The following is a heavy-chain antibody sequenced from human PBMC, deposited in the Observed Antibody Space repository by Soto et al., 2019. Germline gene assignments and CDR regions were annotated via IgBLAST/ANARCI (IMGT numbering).Heavy chain of an antibody. V-gene: IGHV4-34*01. CDR1: GGSFSGYY. J-gene: IGHJ6*02. D-gene: IGHD3-10*01. Sequence: KPSETLSLTCAVYGGSFSGYYLSWIRQPPGKGLEWIGEINHSGSTNYNPSLKSRVTISVDTSKNQFSLKLSSVTAADTAVYYCARANLWFGELALTDVWGQGTTVTVSS. CDR3: ARANLWFGELALTDV. CDR2: INHSGST.